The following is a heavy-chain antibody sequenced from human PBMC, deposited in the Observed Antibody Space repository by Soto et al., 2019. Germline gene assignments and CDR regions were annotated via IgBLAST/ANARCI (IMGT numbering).Heavy chain of an antibody. CDR3: ARRLTTIFGNWFDP. CDR1: GYTFTSYE. Sequence: ASVKVSCKASGYTFTSYEMYWVRQAPGQGLEWMGWMNPNSGNTGYAQKFQGRVTMTRNTSISTAYMELSSLRSEDTAVYYCARRLTTIFGNWFDPWGQGTLVTVSS. D-gene: IGHD3-3*01. J-gene: IGHJ5*02. V-gene: IGHV1-8*02. CDR2: MNPNSGNT.